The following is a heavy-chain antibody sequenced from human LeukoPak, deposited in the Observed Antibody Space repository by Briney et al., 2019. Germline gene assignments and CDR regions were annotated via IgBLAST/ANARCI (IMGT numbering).Heavy chain of an antibody. V-gene: IGHV3-11*06. J-gene: IGHJ4*02. CDR1: GFTFSDYY. CDR2: IATSGSDT. CDR3: ARDLFRNSRRDAYNPLGY. D-gene: IGHD5-24*01. Sequence: GGSLRLSCAASGFTFSDYYMSWIRQAPGKGLEWVSYIATSGSDTNYPDSVKGRFTISRDNAKNSLYLHINSLRAEDTAVYYCARDLFRNSRRDAYNPLGYWGQGALVTVSS.